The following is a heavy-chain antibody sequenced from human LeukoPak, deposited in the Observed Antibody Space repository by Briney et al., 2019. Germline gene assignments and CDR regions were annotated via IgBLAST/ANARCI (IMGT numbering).Heavy chain of an antibody. V-gene: IGHV1-24*01. CDR2: FDPEDGET. Sequence: ASVKVSCKVSGYTLTELSMHWVRQAPGKGLEWMGGFDPEDGETIYAQKFQGRVTMTEDTSTDTAYMELSSLRSEDTAVYCRATRMYSSGSYSYYFDYWGQGTLVTVSS. CDR1: GYTLTELS. CDR3: ATRMYSSGSYSYYFDY. D-gene: IGHD3-10*01. J-gene: IGHJ4*02.